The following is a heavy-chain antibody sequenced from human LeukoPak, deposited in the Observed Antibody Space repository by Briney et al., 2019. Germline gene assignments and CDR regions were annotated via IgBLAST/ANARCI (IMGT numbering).Heavy chain of an antibody. Sequence: ETLSLTCTVSGGSISSSSYYWGWVRQAPGKGLEWVSSISSSSSYIYYADSVKGRFTISRDNAKNSLYLQMNSLRAEDTAVYYCARDYAPFYYYDSSGYYYLDYWGQGTLVTVSS. CDR2: ISSSSSYI. CDR3: ARDYAPFYYYDSSGYYYLDY. V-gene: IGHV3-21*01. CDR1: GGSISSSSYY. D-gene: IGHD3-22*01. J-gene: IGHJ4*02.